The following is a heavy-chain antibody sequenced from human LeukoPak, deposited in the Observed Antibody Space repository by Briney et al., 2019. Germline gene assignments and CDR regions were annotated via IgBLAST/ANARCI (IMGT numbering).Heavy chain of an antibody. Sequence: PGGSLRLSCAASGFTFSDYYMSWIRQAPGKGLEWVSSISSSSSYIYYADSVKGRFTISRDNAKNSLYLQMNSLRAEDTAVYYCARDRGYRTNGVCYYYYMDVWGKGTTVTVSS. CDR1: GFTFSDYY. CDR3: ARDRGYRTNGVCYYYYMDV. D-gene: IGHD2-8*01. CDR2: ISSSSSYI. V-gene: IGHV3-11*06. J-gene: IGHJ6*03.